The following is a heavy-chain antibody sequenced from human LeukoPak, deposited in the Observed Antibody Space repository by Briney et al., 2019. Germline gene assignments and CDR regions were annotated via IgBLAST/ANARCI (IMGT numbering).Heavy chain of an antibody. CDR3: ARGRSGTTFYYYYYGMDV. CDR1: GGSFSGYY. J-gene: IGHJ6*02. CDR2: INQSGST. D-gene: IGHD1-1*01. Sequence: PSETLSLTCAVYGGSFSGYYWSWIRQPPGKGLEWIGEINQSGSTNYNPSLKSRVTISVDTSKNQFSLKLSSVTAADTAVYYCARGRSGTTFYYYYYGMDVWGQGTTVTVSS. V-gene: IGHV4-34*01.